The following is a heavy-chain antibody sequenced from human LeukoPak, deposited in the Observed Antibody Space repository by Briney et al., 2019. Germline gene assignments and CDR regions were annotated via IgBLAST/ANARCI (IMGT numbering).Heavy chain of an antibody. CDR2: VYYSGTT. CDR3: ARLVVVAATAYYMDV. CDR1: GGSISLSYYY. Sequence: SETLSLTCSVSGGSISLSYYYWGWIRQPPGKALEWIGSVYYSGTTSYNPSLKSRVTISVDTSKNQFSLKLSSVTAADTAVYYCARLVVVAATAYYMDVWGKGTTVTVSS. D-gene: IGHD2-15*01. V-gene: IGHV4-39*07. J-gene: IGHJ6*03.